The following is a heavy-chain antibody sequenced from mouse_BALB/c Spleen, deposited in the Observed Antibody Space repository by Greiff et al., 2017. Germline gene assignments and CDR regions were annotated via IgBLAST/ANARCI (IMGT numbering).Heavy chain of an antibody. D-gene: IGHD1-1*01. CDR1: GYSITSDYA. CDR2: ISYSGST. Sequence: EVKLLESGPGLVKPSQSLSLTCTVTGYSITSDYAWNWIRQFPGNKLEWMGYISYSGSTSYNPSLKSRISITRDTSKNQFFLQLNSVTTEDTATYYCAHYGSGAYWGQGTLVTVSA. V-gene: IGHV3-2*02. J-gene: IGHJ3*01. CDR3: AHYGSGAY.